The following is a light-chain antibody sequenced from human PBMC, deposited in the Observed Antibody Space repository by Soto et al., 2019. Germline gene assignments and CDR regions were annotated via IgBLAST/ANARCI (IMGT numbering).Light chain of an antibody. J-gene: IGKJ4*01. CDR2: GAS. Sequence: IGMTQSPATLSVSPGERATLSCRASQSVRDNLAWYQQKPGQTPRLLIYGASTRATGIPARFSGSGSGTEFTLTISSLQSEDFAIYYCQQYENWPLTFGGGTKVEIK. V-gene: IGKV3-15*01. CDR1: QSVRDN. CDR3: QQYENWPLT.